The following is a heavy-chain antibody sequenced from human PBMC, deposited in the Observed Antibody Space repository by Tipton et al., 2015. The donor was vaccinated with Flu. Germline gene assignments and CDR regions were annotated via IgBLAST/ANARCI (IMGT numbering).Heavy chain of an antibody. V-gene: IGHV3-33*01. CDR2: IWYDGSNK. Sequence: QLVQSGGGVVQPGRSLRLSCAASGFTFSSYGMHWVRQAPGKGLEWVAVIWYDGSNKYYADSVKGRFTISRDNSKNTLYLQMNSLRAEDTAVYYCARDRSGSYYEYHYYGMDVWGQGTTVTVSS. J-gene: IGHJ6*02. CDR3: ARDRSGSYYEYHYYGMDV. CDR1: GFTFSSYG. D-gene: IGHD1-26*01.